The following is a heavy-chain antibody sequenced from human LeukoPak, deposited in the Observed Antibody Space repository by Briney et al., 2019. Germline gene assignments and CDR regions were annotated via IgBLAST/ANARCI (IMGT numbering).Heavy chain of an antibody. CDR1: GFTFSSYA. D-gene: IGHD3-22*01. CDR2: ISYDGSNK. CDR3: ARDHGTGYYDSSGYEQIDY. Sequence: GRSLRLSCAASGFTFSSYAMHWVRQAPGKGLEWVAVISYDGSNKYYADSVEGRFTISRDNSKNTLYLQMNSLRAEDTAVYYCARDHGTGYYDSSGYEQIDYWGQGTLVTVSS. J-gene: IGHJ4*02. V-gene: IGHV3-30-3*01.